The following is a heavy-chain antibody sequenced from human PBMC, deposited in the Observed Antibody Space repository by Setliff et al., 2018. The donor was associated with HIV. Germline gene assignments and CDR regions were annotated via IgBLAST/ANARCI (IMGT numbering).Heavy chain of an antibody. V-gene: IGHV1-2*02. CDR2: INPNNGDT. CDR3: ARSGAGYSTGPLYYYMDV. CDR1: GYSFIDYY. Sequence: ASVKVSCKASGYSFIDYYMHWVRQAPGQGLEWMGWINPNNGDTNYAQHFQDSVSMTRDTSISTVYMELSRLGSDDTAVYYCARSGAGYSTGPLYYYMDVWGKGTTVTVSS. D-gene: IGHD5-18*01. J-gene: IGHJ6*03.